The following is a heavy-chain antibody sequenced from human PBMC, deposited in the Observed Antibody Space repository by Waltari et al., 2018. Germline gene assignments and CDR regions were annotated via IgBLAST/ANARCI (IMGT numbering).Heavy chain of an antibody. Sequence: VQLVQSGAEVKKPGSSVKVSCKASGGTFSSYTISWVRQASGKGLEWVGRIRSKANSYATAYAASVKGRFTISRDDSKNTAYLQMNSLKTEDTAVYYCTSRTGYSSFWGQGTLVTVSS. D-gene: IGHD6-13*01. CDR2: IRSKANSYAT. CDR1: GGTFSSYT. V-gene: IGHV3-73*01. CDR3: TSRTGYSSF. J-gene: IGHJ4*02.